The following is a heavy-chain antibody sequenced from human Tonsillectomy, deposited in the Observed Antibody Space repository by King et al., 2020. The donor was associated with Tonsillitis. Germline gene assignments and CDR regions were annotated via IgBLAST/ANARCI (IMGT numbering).Heavy chain of an antibody. J-gene: IGHJ2*01. V-gene: IGHV3-30*18. CDR3: AKEIKQVAGDWYFDL. CDR2: IGNDGSGT. Sequence: HVQLVESGGGVVQPGRSLRLSCAASGFTFSRYGMHWVRPSPGEGLEWVAVIGNDGSGTYYADSVKGRFTLSRDNSENTLYMQMNSLRVEDTAVYYCAKEIKQVAGDWYFDLWGRGTLVIVSS. D-gene: IGHD6-19*01. CDR1: GFTFSRYG.